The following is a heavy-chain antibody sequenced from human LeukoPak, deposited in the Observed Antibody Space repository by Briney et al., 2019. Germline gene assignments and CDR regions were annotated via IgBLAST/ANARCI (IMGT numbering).Heavy chain of an antibody. V-gene: IGHV3-7*01. Sequence: GGSLRLSCAASGFTFSSYWMSWVRQAPGKGLEWVANIKQDGSEKYYVDSVKGRFTISRDNAKNSLYLQMNSLRVEDTAVYYCARDKIVGATHFDYWGQGTLVTVSS. J-gene: IGHJ4*02. D-gene: IGHD1-26*01. CDR3: ARDKIVGATHFDY. CDR2: IKQDGSEK. CDR1: GFTFSSYW.